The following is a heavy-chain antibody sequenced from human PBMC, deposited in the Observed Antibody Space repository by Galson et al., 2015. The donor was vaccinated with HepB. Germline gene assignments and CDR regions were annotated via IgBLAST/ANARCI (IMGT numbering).Heavy chain of an antibody. CDR2: ISGSGGST. V-gene: IGHV3-23*01. J-gene: IGHJ4*02. CDR1: GFTFSSYA. D-gene: IGHD3-10*01. Sequence: SLRLSCAASGFTFSSYAMSWVRQAPGKGLEWVSAISGSGGSTYYADSVKGRFTISRDNSKNTLYLQMNSLRAEDTAVYYCAKVRNGGFGELLSELFDYWGQGTLVTVSS. CDR3: AKVRNGGFGELLSELFDY.